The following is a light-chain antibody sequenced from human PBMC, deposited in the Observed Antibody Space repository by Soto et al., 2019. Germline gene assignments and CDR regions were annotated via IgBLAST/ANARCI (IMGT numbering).Light chain of an antibody. J-gene: IGKJ1*01. CDR3: QQYESFPRT. V-gene: IGKV1-5*03. CDR1: QSINNY. CDR2: KAS. Sequence: DIQMTQSPSPLSAAVGDRVTITCRARQSINNYLAWYQQKPGKAPKLLIYKASTLESGVPSRFSGSGSGTEFTLSISSLQPDDFATYYCQQYESFPRTFGQGTKVESK.